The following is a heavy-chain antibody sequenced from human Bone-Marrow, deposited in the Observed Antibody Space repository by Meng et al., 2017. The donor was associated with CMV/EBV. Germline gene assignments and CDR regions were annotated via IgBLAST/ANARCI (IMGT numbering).Heavy chain of an antibody. CDR2: IKKDGTNT. CDR3: TYMSPGH. CDR1: GFTVSGDW. V-gene: IGHV3-74*01. D-gene: IGHD1-1*01. J-gene: IGHJ4*02. Sequence: GGSLRLSCTNSGFTVSGDWMLWVRQAPGKGLEWVSLIKKDGTNTKYADSVKGRFTVSRDNAKNTMYLQMNRLRAEDTALYYCTYMSPGHWGQGTLV.